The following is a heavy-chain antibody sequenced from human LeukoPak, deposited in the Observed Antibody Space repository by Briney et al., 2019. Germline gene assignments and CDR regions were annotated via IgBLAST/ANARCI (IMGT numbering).Heavy chain of an antibody. CDR1: GDSVFSNSS. J-gene: IGHJ3*02. CDR3: VRGGQGYGHSADEAFDI. V-gene: IGHV6-1*01. CDR2: TYYRSKWYN. D-gene: IGHD5-18*01. Sequence: SQTLSLTCAISGDSVFSNSSWNWIRQSPSRGLEWLGRTYYRSKWYNDYVVSVKSRININPDTSKNQFSLQLNSVTPEDTAVYYCVRGGQGYGHSADEAFDIWGQGTMVTVSA.